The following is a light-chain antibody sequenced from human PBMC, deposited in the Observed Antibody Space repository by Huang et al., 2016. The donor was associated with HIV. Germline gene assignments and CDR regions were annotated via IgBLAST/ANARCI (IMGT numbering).Light chain of an antibody. CDR1: QSISNY. Sequence: DIQMTQPPSSLSASVGDRVTITSRASQSISNYLDWYQQKPGKAPKLLIYTASSLQSRVPSRFSGSGSGTDFTLNISSLQPEDFVTYFCQQSYNTPTFGQGTRLEIK. V-gene: IGKV1-39*01. CDR3: QQSYNTPT. CDR2: TAS. J-gene: IGKJ2*01.